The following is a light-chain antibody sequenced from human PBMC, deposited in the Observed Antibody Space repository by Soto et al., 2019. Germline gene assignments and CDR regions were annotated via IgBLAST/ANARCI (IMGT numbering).Light chain of an antibody. CDR3: SSYASGSTHV. J-gene: IGLJ1*01. Sequence: QSVLTQPDSVSGSPGQSITISCTGRSSVVGTYNLVSWYQQHPGKAPKLMIYEVSKRPSGVSNRFSGSKSGNTASLTISWLQADDEADYYCSSYASGSTHVFGTGTQLTVL. CDR2: EVS. CDR1: SSVVGTYNL. V-gene: IGLV2-23*02.